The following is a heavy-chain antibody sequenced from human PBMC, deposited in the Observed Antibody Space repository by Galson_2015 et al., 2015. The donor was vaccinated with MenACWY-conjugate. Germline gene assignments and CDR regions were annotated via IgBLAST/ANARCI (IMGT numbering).Heavy chain of an antibody. D-gene: IGHD1-26*01. V-gene: IGHV3-30*04. CDR1: GFTFSSYD. J-gene: IGHJ6*02. CDR3: ARVYSGSPDYGMDV. Sequence: SLRLSCAASGFTFSSYDTHWVRQAPGKGLDWVAVISYDGSNKYYADSVKGRFTISRDKNTLYLEMISLRGEDTAVYYCARVYSGSPDYGMDVWGQGTTVTVSS. CDR2: ISYDGSNK.